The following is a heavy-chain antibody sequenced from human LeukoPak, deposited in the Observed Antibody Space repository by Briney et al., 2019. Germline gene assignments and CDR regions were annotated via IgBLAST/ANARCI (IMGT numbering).Heavy chain of an antibody. D-gene: IGHD4-11*01. V-gene: IGHV4-61*08. Sequence: RASETLSLTCTVSGGSISSGGYYWSWIRQPPGKGLEWIGYIYYSGSTNYNPSLKSRVTISVDTSKNQFSLKLSSVTAADTAVYYCARVAEIGTTSFDYWGQGTLVTVSS. CDR2: IYYSGST. CDR1: GGSISSGGYY. CDR3: ARVAEIGTTSFDY. J-gene: IGHJ4*02.